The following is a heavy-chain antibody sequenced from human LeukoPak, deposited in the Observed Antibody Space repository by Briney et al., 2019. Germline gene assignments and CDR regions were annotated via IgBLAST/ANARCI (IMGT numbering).Heavy chain of an antibody. V-gene: IGHV3-15*07. CDR2: IRSNSDGGTI. J-gene: IGHJ5*02. CDR3: ATDFYDST. Sequence: GGSLRLSCATSGFTFSNAWMNWVHQAPGKGLEWVGRIRSNSDGGTIDYAAPVKGRFTLSRDDSKTTLYLQMNSLQTEDTAVYYCATDFYDSTWGQGTLVTVSS. CDR1: GFTFSNAW. D-gene: IGHD3-22*01.